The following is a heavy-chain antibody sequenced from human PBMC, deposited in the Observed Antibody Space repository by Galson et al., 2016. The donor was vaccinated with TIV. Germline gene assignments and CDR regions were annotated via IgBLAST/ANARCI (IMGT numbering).Heavy chain of an antibody. CDR3: TRHIGGDFGDY. J-gene: IGHJ4*02. D-gene: IGHD2-21*02. CDR2: FFHPGAV. V-gene: IGHV4-38-2*02. Sequence: ESLSLTCTVSGYSINSHYFWAWLRQPPGKGLEWIGSFFHPGAVYYNPSLERRVTMSGDTSKNHFSLRLTSVTAADTAIYYCTRHIGGDFGDYVGQGILVTVSS. CDR1: GYSINSHYF.